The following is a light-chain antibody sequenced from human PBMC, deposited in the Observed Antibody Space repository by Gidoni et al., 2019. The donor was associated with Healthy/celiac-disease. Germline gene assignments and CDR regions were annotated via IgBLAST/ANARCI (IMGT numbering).Light chain of an antibody. CDR3: QQRSNWPSLT. CDR1: QSVSSY. CDR2: DAS. J-gene: IGKJ4*01. Sequence: IVLTQPPATLSLYPGESATLSCRASQSVSSYLAWYQQKPGQAPRLLIYDASNRATGIPARFSGSGSGTDFTLTISSLEPEDFAVYYCQQRSNWPSLTFGGGTKVEIK. V-gene: IGKV3-11*01.